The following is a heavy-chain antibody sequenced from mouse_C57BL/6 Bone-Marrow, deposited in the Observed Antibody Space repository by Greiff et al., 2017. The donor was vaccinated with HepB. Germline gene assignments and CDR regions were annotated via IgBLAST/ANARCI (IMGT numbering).Heavy chain of an antibody. CDR2: IYPRSGNT. J-gene: IGHJ2*01. CDR1: GYTFTSYG. V-gene: IGHV1-81*01. CDR3: ADGSSDFDY. Sequence: QVQLQQSGAELARPGASVKLSCKASGYTFTSYGISWVKQRTGQGLEWIGEIYPRSGNTYYNEKFKGKATLTADKSSSTAYMALRSLTSEDSADYFGADGSSDFDYWGQGTTHTVSS. D-gene: IGHD1-1*01.